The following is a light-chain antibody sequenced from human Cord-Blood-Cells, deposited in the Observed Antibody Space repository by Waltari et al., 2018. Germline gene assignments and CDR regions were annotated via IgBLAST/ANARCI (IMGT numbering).Light chain of an antibody. CDR2: DAS. Sequence: EIVLTQSPATLSLSPGERATLPCRASQRVSSYLAWYQQKPGQAPRHLIYDASNRAAGSPARLSGSGCGTDFSLTISSLEQDDFAVYYCQQRSNWLTFGGGTKVEIK. V-gene: IGKV3-11*01. J-gene: IGKJ4*01. CDR1: QRVSSY. CDR3: QQRSNWLT.